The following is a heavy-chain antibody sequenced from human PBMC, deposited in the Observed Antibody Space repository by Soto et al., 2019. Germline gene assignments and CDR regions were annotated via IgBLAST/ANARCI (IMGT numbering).Heavy chain of an antibody. D-gene: IGHD2-8*01. V-gene: IGHV1-18*01. CDR2: ISAYNGNT. J-gene: IGHJ6*04. CDR1: GYTFTSYG. Sequence: ASVKVSCKASGYTFTSYGISWVRQAPGQGLEWMGWISAYNGNTNYAQKLQGRVTMTTDTSTSTAYMELRSLRSDDTAGYYCARDICTNGVCYRRMDVWGKGTTVTVSS. CDR3: ARDICTNGVCYRRMDV.